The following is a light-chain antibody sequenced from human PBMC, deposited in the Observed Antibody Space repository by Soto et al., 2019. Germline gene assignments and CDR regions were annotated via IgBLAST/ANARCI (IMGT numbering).Light chain of an antibody. CDR1: QSISSY. V-gene: IGKV1-39*01. CDR2: AAS. Sequence: DIQMTQSPSSLSASVGDRVTITCRASQSISSYLNWYQQKPGKAPNLLIYAASSLQSGVPSRFSGSGSGTDVTLTIISLQSYDFAAYFYQQYNNGPPWTFGHGTKVEIK. CDR3: QQYNNGPPWT. J-gene: IGKJ1*01.